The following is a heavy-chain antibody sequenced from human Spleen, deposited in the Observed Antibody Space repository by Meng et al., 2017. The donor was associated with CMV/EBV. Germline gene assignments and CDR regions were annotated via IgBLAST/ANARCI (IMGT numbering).Heavy chain of an antibody. J-gene: IGHJ4*02. CDR2: IYWDDDK. CDR3: AHSTPNRFWSGFYYRGEFDY. CDR1: STGVG. D-gene: IGHD3-3*01. V-gene: IGHV2-5*02. Sequence: STGVGVGWIRQPPGKALEWLALIYWDDDKRFSPSLKSRLTITKDTSKNQVVLTMTNMDPVDTATYYCAHSTPNRFWSGFYYRGEFDYWGQGTLVTVSS.